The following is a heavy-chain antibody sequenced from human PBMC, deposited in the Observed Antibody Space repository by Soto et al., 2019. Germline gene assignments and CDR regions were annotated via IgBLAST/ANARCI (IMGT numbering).Heavy chain of an antibody. CDR3: AREGFYYYYGMDV. CDR2: ISSSSSTI. J-gene: IGHJ6*02. CDR1: GFTFSSYS. V-gene: IGHV3-48*01. Sequence: PGGSLRLSCAASGFTFSSYSMNWVRQAPGKGLEWVSYISSSSSTIYYADSVKGRFTISRDNAKNSLYLQMNSLRADDTAVYYCAREGFYYYYGMDVWGQGTTVTVSS.